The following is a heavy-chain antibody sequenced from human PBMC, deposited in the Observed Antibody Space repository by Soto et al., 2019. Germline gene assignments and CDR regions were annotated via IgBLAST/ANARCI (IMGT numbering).Heavy chain of an antibody. CDR1: GFTFSSYA. CDR2: ISGSGGST. J-gene: IGHJ4*02. V-gene: IGHV3-23*01. D-gene: IGHD3-10*01. Sequence: EVQLLESGGGLVQPGGSLRLSCAASGFTFSSYAMSWVRQAPGKGLEWVSAISGSGGSTYYADSVKGRFTISRDNSKNTLYLQMNSLRAEDTVVYYCAKDLQYYYGSGSYYPDYWGQGTLVTVSS. CDR3: AKDLQYYYGSGSYYPDY.